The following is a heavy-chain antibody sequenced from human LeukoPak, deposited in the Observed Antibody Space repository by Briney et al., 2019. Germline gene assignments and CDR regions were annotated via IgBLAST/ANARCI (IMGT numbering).Heavy chain of an antibody. Sequence: ASVRVSCKASGYTFTSYGISWVRQAPGQGLEWMGWISAYNGNTNYAQKLQGRVTMTTDTSTSTAYMELRSLRSDDTAVYYCARGYRYDILTGYLYWGQGTLVTVSS. CDR2: ISAYNGNT. CDR1: GYTFTSYG. D-gene: IGHD3-9*01. J-gene: IGHJ4*02. CDR3: ARGYRYDILTGYLY. V-gene: IGHV1-18*04.